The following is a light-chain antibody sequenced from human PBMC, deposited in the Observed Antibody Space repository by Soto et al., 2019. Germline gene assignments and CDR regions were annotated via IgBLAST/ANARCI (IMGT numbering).Light chain of an antibody. V-gene: IGKV1-5*03. J-gene: IGKJ5*01. CDR3: QHYNGFSIT. Sequence: DIQMTQSPSTLSGSVGDRVTITCRASQTISSWLAWYQQKPGKAPKLLIYRASTLKSGVPSRFSGSGSGTEFTLTISSLQPDDFATYYCQHYNGFSITFGQGTRLEIK. CDR2: RAS. CDR1: QTISSW.